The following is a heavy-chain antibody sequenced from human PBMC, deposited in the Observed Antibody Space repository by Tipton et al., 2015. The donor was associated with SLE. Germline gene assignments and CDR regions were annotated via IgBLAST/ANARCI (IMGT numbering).Heavy chain of an antibody. CDR2: INHIGNT. D-gene: IGHD3-3*01. J-gene: IGHJ4*02. Sequence: TLSLTCTVSGGSISGFYWSWIRQPPGKGLEWIGEINHIGNTHYNPSLKSRITISVDTSKNQFSLNLGSVTAADTAVYYCARGRGRITIFGVVAYDSWGQGTLVTVSP. CDR1: GGSISGFY. CDR3: ARGRGRITIFGVVAYDS. V-gene: IGHV4-34*01.